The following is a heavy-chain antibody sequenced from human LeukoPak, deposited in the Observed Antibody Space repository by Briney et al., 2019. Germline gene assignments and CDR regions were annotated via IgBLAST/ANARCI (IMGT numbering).Heavy chain of an antibody. CDR3: ARRLSAVVINDAFDI. CDR1: GYNFTSYW. Sequence: GESLKISCKGSGYNFTSYWIGWVRPLPGKGLEWMGIIYPGDSDTRYSPSFQGQVTISADKSISTAYLQWSSLKASDTAMYYCARRLSAVVINDAFDIWGQGTMVTVSS. D-gene: IGHD2-21*01. V-gene: IGHV5-51*01. J-gene: IGHJ3*02. CDR2: IYPGDSDT.